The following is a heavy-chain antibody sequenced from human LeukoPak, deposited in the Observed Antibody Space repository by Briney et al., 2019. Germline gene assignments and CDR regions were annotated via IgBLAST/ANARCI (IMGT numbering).Heavy chain of an antibody. CDR3: AELGITMIGGV. D-gene: IGHD3-10*02. Sequence: GVLRLSCAASGFTFSTYNMNWVRQAPGKGLEWVSYISSSGSTTYYADSVKGRFTISRDNAKNSLYLQMNSLRAEDTAVYYCAELGITMIGGVWGKGTTVTISS. V-gene: IGHV3-48*04. CDR2: ISSSGSTT. CDR1: GFTFSTYN. J-gene: IGHJ6*04.